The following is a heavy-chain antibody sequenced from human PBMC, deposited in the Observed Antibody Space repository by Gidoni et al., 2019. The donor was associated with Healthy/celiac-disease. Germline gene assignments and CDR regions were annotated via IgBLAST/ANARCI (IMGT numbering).Heavy chain of an antibody. CDR1: GFPVSSHY. J-gene: IGHJ5*02. V-gene: IGHV3-53*04. D-gene: IGHD1-26*01. CDR3: ARDSIGGSYRFDP. Sequence: EVQLVESGGGLVQPGGSLRLSCAASGFPVSSHYMSWVRQAPGKGMEWVSVIYSGGSTYYADSVKGRFTISRHNSKNTLYLQMNSLRAEDTAVYYCARDSIGGSYRFDPWGQGTLVTVSS. CDR2: IYSGGST.